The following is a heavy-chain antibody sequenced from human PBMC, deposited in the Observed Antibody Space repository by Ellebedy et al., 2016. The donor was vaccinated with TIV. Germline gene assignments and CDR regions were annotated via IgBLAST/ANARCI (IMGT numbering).Heavy chain of an antibody. J-gene: IGHJ5*02. CDR3: VKAWHSSSWYSNWFDP. CDR2: ISSNGVTT. CDR1: GFTFSSYA. Sequence: GGSLRLSCSVSGFTFSSYAMHWVRQAPGKGLQYVSAISSNGVTTDYADSVEGRFTISRDNSKNTLYLQMRSLRPGDTAVYYCVKAWHSSSWYSNWFDPWGQGTLVIVSS. D-gene: IGHD6-13*01. V-gene: IGHV3-64D*09.